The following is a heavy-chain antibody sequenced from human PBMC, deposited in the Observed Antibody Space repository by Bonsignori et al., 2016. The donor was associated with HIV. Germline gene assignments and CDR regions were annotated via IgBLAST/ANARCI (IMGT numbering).Heavy chain of an antibody. D-gene: IGHD2-15*01. CDR3: ARDPLPSGQPGAYYYYMDV. Sequence: WVRQAPGQGLEWMGWINPNSGGTNYAQKFQGRVTMTRDTSISTAYMELSRLRSDDTAVYYCARDPLPSGQPGAYYYYMDVWGKGTTVTVSS. J-gene: IGHJ6*03. V-gene: IGHV1-2*02. CDR2: INPNSGGT.